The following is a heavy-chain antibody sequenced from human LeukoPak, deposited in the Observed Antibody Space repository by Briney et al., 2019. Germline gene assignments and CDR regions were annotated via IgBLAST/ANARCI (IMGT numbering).Heavy chain of an antibody. Sequence: PSGTLSLTCAVSGGSISSTNYYWGCIRQPPGKGLEWIGSIYYTGSTYYNPSLKSRVTISVDTSKNQFSLKLTSVTAADTAVYYCASYWALRGHMDVWGKGTTVTVSS. J-gene: IGHJ6*03. D-gene: IGHD2-8*02. CDR3: ASYWALRGHMDV. CDR1: GGSISSTNYY. V-gene: IGHV4-39*07. CDR2: IYYTGST.